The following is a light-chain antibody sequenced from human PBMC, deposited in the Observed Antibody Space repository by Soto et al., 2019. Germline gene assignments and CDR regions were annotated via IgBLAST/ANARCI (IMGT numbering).Light chain of an antibody. Sequence: EIVLTQSPGTLSLSPGERATLSCRASQSVSSSYLAWYQQKPGQAPRLLIYGASSRATGIPDRFSGSGSGTEFTLTISRLEPVDFAVYYCQQYGSSPYTFGQGTKLEIK. CDR2: GAS. J-gene: IGKJ2*01. CDR1: QSVSSSY. CDR3: QQYGSSPYT. V-gene: IGKV3-20*01.